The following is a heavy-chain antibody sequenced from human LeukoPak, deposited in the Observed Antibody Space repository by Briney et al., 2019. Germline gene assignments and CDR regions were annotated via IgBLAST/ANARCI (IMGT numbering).Heavy chain of an antibody. CDR1: GFTVSSNY. CDR2: IYSGGST. CDR3: ARGIAARLGYAFDI. D-gene: IGHD6-6*01. Sequence: PGGSLRLSCAASGFTVSSNYMSWVRQAPGKGLEWVSVIYSGGSTYYADPVKGRFTISRDNSKNTLYLQMNSLRAEDTAVYYCARGIAARLGYAFDIWGQGTMVTVSS. J-gene: IGHJ3*02. V-gene: IGHV3-53*01.